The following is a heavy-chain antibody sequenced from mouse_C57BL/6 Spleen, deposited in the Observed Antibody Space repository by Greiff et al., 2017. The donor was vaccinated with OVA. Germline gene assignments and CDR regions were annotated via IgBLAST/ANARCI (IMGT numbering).Heavy chain of an antibody. CDR3: ARDGYVYDGGWYFDV. D-gene: IGHD2-2*01. Sequence: EVQRVESGGGLVKPGGSLKLSCAASGFTFSSYAMSWVRQTPEKRLEWVATISDGGSYTYYPDNVKGRFTISRDNAKNNLYLQMSHLKSEDTAMYYCARDGYVYDGGWYFDVWGTGTTVTVSS. CDR2: ISDGGSYT. J-gene: IGHJ1*03. CDR1: GFTFSSYA. V-gene: IGHV5-4*01.